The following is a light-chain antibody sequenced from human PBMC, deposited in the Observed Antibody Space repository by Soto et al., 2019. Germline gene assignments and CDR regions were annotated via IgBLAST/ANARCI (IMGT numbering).Light chain of an antibody. V-gene: IGKV2-30*02. Sequence: VMTQSPLSLPVTLGQPASISCRSSQSPVHRRGNTYLNWFLQRPGHSPRRLIYQVSNRDSGVPDRFSGSGSGIDFTLKISRVEADDVGVYSCMQGTYWPWTFGQGTRWIS. J-gene: IGKJ1*01. CDR3: MQGTYWPWT. CDR1: QSPVHRRGNTY. CDR2: QVS.